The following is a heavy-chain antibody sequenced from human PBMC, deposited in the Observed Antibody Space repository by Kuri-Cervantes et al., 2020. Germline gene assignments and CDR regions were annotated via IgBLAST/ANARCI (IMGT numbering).Heavy chain of an antibody. Sequence: GEPLKISCAASGFTFSSYAMHWVRQAPGKGLEWVAVISYDGSNKYYADSVKGRFTISRDNSKNTLYLQMNSLRAEDTAVYYCARGPYAYDSSGYLPYWGQGTLVTVSS. CDR3: ARGPYAYDSSGYLPY. CDR1: GFTFSSYA. J-gene: IGHJ4*02. D-gene: IGHD3-22*01. CDR2: ISYDGSNK. V-gene: IGHV3-30-3*01.